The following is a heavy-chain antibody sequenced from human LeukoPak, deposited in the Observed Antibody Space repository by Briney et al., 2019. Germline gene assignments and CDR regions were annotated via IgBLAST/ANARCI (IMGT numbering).Heavy chain of an antibody. J-gene: IGHJ6*02. CDR1: GFPFSNAR. CDR2: IKTRNEGGTS. CDR3: TKPDLLWVGEDV. D-gene: IGHD2/OR15-2a*01. V-gene: IGHV3-15*01. Sequence: TGGSLRLSCAASGFPFSNARMSWVRQAPGKGLEWVGRIKTRNEGGTSEYAAPVKGRFTISRDDSKNTVHLQMNSLKTKDTGVYYCTKPDLLWVGEDVWGPGTTVTVSS.